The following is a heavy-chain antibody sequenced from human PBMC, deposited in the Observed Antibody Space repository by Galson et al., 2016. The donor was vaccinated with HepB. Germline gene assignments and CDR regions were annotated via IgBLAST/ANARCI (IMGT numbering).Heavy chain of an antibody. D-gene: IGHD2-2*01. CDR3: ARRTVVPTAGNWFDP. CDR2: IWHAGNT. Sequence: SETLSLTCAVSGYSISSGYYWGWIRQSPGKGLEWIGSIWHAGNTFYNPSLRSRVSLSVDTSKNQFSLNLGSVTAADAAVYYCARRTVVPTAGNWFDPWGQGTLVTVSS. J-gene: IGHJ5*02. V-gene: IGHV4-38-2*01. CDR1: GYSISSGYY.